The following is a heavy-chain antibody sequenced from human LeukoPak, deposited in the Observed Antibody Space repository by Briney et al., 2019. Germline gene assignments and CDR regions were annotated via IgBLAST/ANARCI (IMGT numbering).Heavy chain of an antibody. Sequence: GGSLRLSCVASGSSFSSYAMTWVRQAPGKGLEWVSGISASGGSTYYADSVKGRFTISRDNSKNTLYLQVNSLRAEDTAVYYCAKDNSGWYHSFDYWGQGALVTVSS. CDR1: GSSFSSYA. CDR2: ISASGGST. J-gene: IGHJ4*02. D-gene: IGHD6-19*01. V-gene: IGHV3-23*01. CDR3: AKDNSGWYHSFDY.